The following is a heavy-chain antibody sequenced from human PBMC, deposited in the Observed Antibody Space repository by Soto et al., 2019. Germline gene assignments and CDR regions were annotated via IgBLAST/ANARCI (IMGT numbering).Heavy chain of an antibody. V-gene: IGHV4-34*01. Sequence: PSETLSLTCAVYGGSFSGYSWSWIRQPPGKGLEWIGEINHSGSTNYNPSLKSRVAISVDTSKNQFSLHLTSVTAADTAVYYCARREWLFPRPLRWFDSWGQGTLVTVSS. CDR2: INHSGST. J-gene: IGHJ5*01. CDR1: GGSFSGYS. D-gene: IGHD3-3*01. CDR3: ARREWLFPRPLRWFDS.